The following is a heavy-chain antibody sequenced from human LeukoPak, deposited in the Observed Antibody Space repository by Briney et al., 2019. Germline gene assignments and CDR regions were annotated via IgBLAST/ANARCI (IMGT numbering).Heavy chain of an antibody. D-gene: IGHD2-2*01. V-gene: IGHV4-31*03. Sequence: SETLSLTCTVSGGSISSGGYYWSWIRQHPGKGLEWIGYIYYSGSTYYNPSLKSRVTISVDTSKNQFSLKLSSVTAADTAVYYCARVSEDIVVVPALYYFDYWGQGTLVTVSS. CDR3: ARVSEDIVVVPALYYFDY. J-gene: IGHJ4*02. CDR1: GGSISSGGYY. CDR2: IYYSGST.